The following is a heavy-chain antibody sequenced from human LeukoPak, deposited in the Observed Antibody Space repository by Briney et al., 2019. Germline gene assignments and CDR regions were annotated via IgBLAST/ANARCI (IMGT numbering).Heavy chain of an antibody. CDR3: AKGGVRFGVVTENWFDP. D-gene: IGHD3-3*01. CDR2: ISGSGGST. J-gene: IGHJ5*02. CDR1: GFTFSSYA. V-gene: IGHV3-23*01. Sequence: GSLRLSCAASGFTFSSYAMSWVRQAPGKGLEWVSAISGSGGSTYYADSVKGRFTISRDNSKNTLYLQMNSLRAEDTAVYYCAKGGVRFGVVTENWFDPWGQGTLVTVSS.